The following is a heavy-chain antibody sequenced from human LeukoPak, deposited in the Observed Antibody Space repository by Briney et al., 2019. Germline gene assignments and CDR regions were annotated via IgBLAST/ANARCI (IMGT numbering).Heavy chain of an antibody. V-gene: IGHV4-38-2*02. D-gene: IGHD3-10*01. CDR3: ARSRVYYYGPGGYFDY. CDR1: GYSISSGYY. Sequence: PSETLSLTCTVSGYSISSGYYWGWIRQPPGKGLEWIGSIYHSGSTYYNPSLKSRVTISVDTSKNQFSLKLSSVTAADTAVYYCARSRVYYYGPGGYFDYWGQGTLVTVSS. J-gene: IGHJ4*02. CDR2: IYHSGST.